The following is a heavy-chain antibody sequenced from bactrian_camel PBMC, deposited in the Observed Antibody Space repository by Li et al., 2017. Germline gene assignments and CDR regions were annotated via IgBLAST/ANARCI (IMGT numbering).Heavy chain of an antibody. Sequence: DVQLVESGGGSVQAGGSLRLSCAASGYIASRLYCMGWFRQAPGKEREFVSAFGSDGSTKYADFVKGRFTISRDNAKNTLYPEMSNLKPEDTGVYYCARVAPRGSVCVASMTPFAKFQGQGTQVTVS. CDR1: GYIASRLYC. V-gene: IGHV3S67*01. CDR2: FGSDGST. J-gene: IGHJ4*01. D-gene: IGHD7*01.